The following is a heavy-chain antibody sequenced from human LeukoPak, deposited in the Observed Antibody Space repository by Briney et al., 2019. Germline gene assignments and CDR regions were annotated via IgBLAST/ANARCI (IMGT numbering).Heavy chain of an antibody. CDR1: GFNFRSYG. V-gene: IGHV3-33*01. J-gene: IGHJ4*02. CDR2: IWYDGSDK. Sequence: GRSLRLSCVASGFNFRSYGMHWVRQAPGKGLEWVAIIWYDGSDKYYADSVKGRFTISRDNAKNSLYLQMNSLRDEDTAVYYCASSGSYRFDYWGQGTLVTVSS. D-gene: IGHD1-26*01. CDR3: ASSGSYRFDY.